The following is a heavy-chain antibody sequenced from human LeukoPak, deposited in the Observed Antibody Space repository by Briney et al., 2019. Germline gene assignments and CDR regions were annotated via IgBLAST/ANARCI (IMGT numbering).Heavy chain of an antibody. J-gene: IGHJ4*02. Sequence: GGSLRLSCAASGFTFSSYAMSWVRQAPGKGLEWVSAISGSGGSTYYADSVKGRFTISRDNSKNTLYLQMNSLRAEDTAVYYCAKGYGPERSGWYLGFDYWGQGTLVTVSS. CDR3: AKGYGPERSGWYLGFDY. CDR2: ISGSGGST. V-gene: IGHV3-23*01. D-gene: IGHD6-19*01. CDR1: GFTFSSYA.